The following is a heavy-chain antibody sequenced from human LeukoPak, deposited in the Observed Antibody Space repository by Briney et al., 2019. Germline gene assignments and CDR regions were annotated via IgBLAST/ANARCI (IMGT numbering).Heavy chain of an antibody. Sequence: KSSETLSLTCAIYGASLNDYWWTWVRQPPGAGLEWIGEVTDGGYTNYKSSLKSRVSISVDISKNQFSLRLPSVTAADTAMYFCARITARGGSDNAFDVWGQGTMIIVSS. CDR1: GASLNDYW. J-gene: IGHJ3*01. CDR3: ARITARGGSDNAFDV. D-gene: IGHD2-15*01. V-gene: IGHV4-34*01. CDR2: VTDGGYT.